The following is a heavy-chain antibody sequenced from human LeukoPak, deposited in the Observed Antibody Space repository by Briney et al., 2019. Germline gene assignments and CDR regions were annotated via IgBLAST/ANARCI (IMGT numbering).Heavy chain of an antibody. CDR2: IYYSGSI. CDR1: GGSISSSSYY. CDR3: ASVGGYYYDSSGYSVLDY. D-gene: IGHD3-22*01. J-gene: IGHJ4*02. V-gene: IGHV4-39*07. Sequence: SETLSLTCTVSGGSISSSSYYWGWIRQPPGKGLEWIGSIYYSGSIYYNPSLKSRVTISVDTSKNQFSLKLSSVTAADTAVYYCASVGGYYYDSSGYSVLDYWGQGTLVTVSS.